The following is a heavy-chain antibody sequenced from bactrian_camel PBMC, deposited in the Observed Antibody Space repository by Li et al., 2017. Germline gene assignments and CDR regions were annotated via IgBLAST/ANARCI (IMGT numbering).Heavy chain of an antibody. V-gene: IGHV3S55*01. Sequence: VQLVESGGGSVEAGDTLTLSCATPALTPSGYCMGWFRQVPGKEREGVAAIFDRTYYADSVRGRFTMNRDNAKNTIYLQTNSLKSDDTAMYYCKADAGVGCALYDDWGQGTQVTVS. D-gene: IGHD1*01. CDR2: IFDRT. CDR1: ALTPSGYC. CDR3: KADAGVGCALYDD. J-gene: IGHJ4*01.